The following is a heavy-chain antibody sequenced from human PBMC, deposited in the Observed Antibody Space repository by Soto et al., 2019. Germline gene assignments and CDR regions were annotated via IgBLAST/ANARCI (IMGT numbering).Heavy chain of an antibody. V-gene: IGHV3-73*01. CDR3: TRPVPRSDYSHYLVDY. Sequence: PGGSLRLSCAASGFTFSGSAMHWVRQASGKGLEWVGRIRSKANSYATAYAASVKGRFTISRDDSKNTAYLQMNSLKTEDTAVYYCTRPVPRSDYSHYLVDYWGQRTPVTVSS. J-gene: IGHJ4*01. CDR1: GFTFSGSA. D-gene: IGHD4-4*01. CDR2: IRSKANSYAT.